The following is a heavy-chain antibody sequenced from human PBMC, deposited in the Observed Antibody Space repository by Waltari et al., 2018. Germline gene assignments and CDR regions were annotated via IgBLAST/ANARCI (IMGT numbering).Heavy chain of an antibody. CDR3: ARGGGGDWEWFDP. CDR2: IYYTGST. D-gene: IGHD2-21*02. V-gene: IGHV4-59*01. J-gene: IGHJ5*02. Sequence: QVQLQESGPSLLKPSETLSLICSVAGGSIGGFYWSWDRQPPGKGLDWIGYIYYTGSTNFNPSLKSRVTMSVDTSKNQFSLKLSSVTAADTAFYYCARGGGGDWEWFDPWGQGTLVTVSS. CDR1: GGSIGGFY.